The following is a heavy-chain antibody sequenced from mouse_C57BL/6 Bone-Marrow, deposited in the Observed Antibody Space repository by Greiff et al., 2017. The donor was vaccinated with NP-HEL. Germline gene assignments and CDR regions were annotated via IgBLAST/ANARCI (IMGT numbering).Heavy chain of an antibody. CDR1: GFSLTSYG. CDR2: IWSDGST. CDR3: ARHGGHDYDGAMDY. Sequence: VQLKESGPGLVAPSQSLSITCTVSGFSLTSYGVHWVRQPPGKGLEWLVVIWSDGSTTYNSALKSRLSIRKDNSKSQVFLKMNSLQTDDTAMYYCARHGGHDYDGAMDYWGQGTSVTVSS. J-gene: IGHJ4*01. D-gene: IGHD2-4*01. V-gene: IGHV2-6-1*01.